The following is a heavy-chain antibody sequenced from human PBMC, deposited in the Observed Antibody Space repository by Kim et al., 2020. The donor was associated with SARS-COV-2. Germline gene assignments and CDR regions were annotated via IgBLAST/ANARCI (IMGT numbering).Heavy chain of an antibody. V-gene: IGHV4-34*01. D-gene: IGHD5-18*01. CDR1: GGSFSGYY. J-gene: IGHJ6*02. Sequence: SETLSLTCAVYGGSFSGYYWSWIRQPPGKGLEWIGEINHSGSTNYNPSLKSRVTISVDTSKNQFSLKLSSVTAADTAVYYCAREGLWVLWGMDVWGQGTTVTVSS. CDR3: AREGLWVLWGMDV. CDR2: INHSGST.